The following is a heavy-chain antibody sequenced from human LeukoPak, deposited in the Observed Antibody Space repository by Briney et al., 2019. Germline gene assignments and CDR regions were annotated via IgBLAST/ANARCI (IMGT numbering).Heavy chain of an antibody. D-gene: IGHD5-18*01. V-gene: IGHV3-30*18. CDR2: ISYDGSNK. CDR3: AKDQLFRYGYSYGLTLTD. J-gene: IGHJ4*02. Sequence: GGSLRLSCAASGFTFSSYGMHWVRQAPGKGLEWVAVISYDGSNKYYADSVKGRFTISRGNSKNTLYLQMNSLRAEDTAVYYCAKDQLFRYGYSYGLTLTDWGQGTLVTVSS. CDR1: GFTFSSYG.